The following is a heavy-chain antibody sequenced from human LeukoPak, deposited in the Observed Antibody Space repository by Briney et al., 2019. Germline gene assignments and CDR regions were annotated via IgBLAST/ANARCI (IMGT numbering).Heavy chain of an antibody. CDR1: GFTFSSYA. Sequence: PGGSLRLSCAASGFTFSSYAMSWVRQAPGKGLEWVPAISGSGGSTYYADSVKGRFTISRDNSKNTLYLQMNSLRAEDTAVYYCAKGYYYDSSGYDYLGYWGQGTLVTVSS. CDR2: ISGSGGST. J-gene: IGHJ4*02. D-gene: IGHD3-22*01. CDR3: AKGYYYDSSGYDYLGY. V-gene: IGHV3-23*01.